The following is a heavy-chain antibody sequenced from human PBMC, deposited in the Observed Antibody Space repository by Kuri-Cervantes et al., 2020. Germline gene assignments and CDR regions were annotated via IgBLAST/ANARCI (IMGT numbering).Heavy chain of an antibody. V-gene: IGHV1-69*05. Sequence: SVKVSCKASGGTFSSYAISWVRQAPGQGLEWMGGIIPIFGTANYAQKFQGRVTMSTDTSTSTAYMELRSLRTDDTAVYYCATPTGVFGNFDWLSFDYWGQGTLVTVSS. CDR3: ATPTGVFGNFDWLSFDY. CDR2: IIPIFGTA. D-gene: IGHD3-9*01. J-gene: IGHJ4*02. CDR1: GGTFSSYA.